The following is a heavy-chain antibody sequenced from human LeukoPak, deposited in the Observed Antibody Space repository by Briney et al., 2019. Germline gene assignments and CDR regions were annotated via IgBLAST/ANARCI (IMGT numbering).Heavy chain of an antibody. CDR2: IYYSGST. Sequence: SETLSLTCTVSGGSISSSSYHWGWIRQPPGKGLEWIGSIYYSGSTYYNPSLKSRVTISVDTSKNQFSLKLSSVTAADTAVYYCARDTYYDFWSGYYRVLDWYFDLWGRGTLVTVSS. CDR3: ARDTYYDFWSGYYRVLDWYFDL. J-gene: IGHJ2*01. D-gene: IGHD3-3*01. CDR1: GGSISSSSYH. V-gene: IGHV4-39*07.